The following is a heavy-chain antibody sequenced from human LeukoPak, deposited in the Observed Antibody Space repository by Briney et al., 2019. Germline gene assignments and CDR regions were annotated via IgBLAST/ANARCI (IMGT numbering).Heavy chain of an antibody. CDR1: GGSISSGSYY. J-gene: IGHJ6*03. CDR2: IYTSGST. V-gene: IGHV4-61*02. CDR3: ARGDYFYYMDV. Sequence: SETLSLTCTVSGGSISSGSYYWSWIRQPAGKGLEWIGRIYTSGSTNYNPSLKSRVTISVDTSKNQFSLKLSSVTAADTAVYYCARGDYFYYMDVWGKGTTVTVSS.